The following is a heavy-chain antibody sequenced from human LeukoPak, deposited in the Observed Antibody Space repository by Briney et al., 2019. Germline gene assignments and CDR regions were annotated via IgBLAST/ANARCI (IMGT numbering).Heavy chain of an antibody. V-gene: IGHV3-43*02. D-gene: IGHD3-3*01. CDR2: ISGNGGKT. CDR3: AKEGSGGGLDLDY. J-gene: IGHJ4*02. Sequence: GGSLSLSCAASGFTFDDYAMHWVRQAPGKGLEWVSLISGNGGKTYSADSVKGRFTISRDNRKNSLYLQMNSLRTEDTALYYCAKEGSGGGLDLDYWGQGTLVTVSS. CDR1: GFTFDDYA.